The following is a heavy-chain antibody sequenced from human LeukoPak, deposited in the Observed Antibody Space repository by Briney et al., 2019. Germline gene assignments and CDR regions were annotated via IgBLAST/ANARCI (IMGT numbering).Heavy chain of an antibody. CDR1: GFTFSNYA. CDR2: ISGSGYTT. V-gene: IGHV3-23*01. J-gene: IGHJ4*02. D-gene: IGHD6-13*01. Sequence: PGGSLRLSCAASGFTFSNYAMSWVRQAPGKGLEWVSAISGSGYTTYYADSVKGRFTISRDNSKNTLYLQMHSLRSDDTAVYYCARGSLSSSSWYAGYWGQGTLVTVSS. CDR3: ARGSLSSSSWYAGY.